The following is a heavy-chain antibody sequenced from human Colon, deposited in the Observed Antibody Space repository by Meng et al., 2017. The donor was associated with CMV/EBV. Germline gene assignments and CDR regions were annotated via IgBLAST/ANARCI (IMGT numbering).Heavy chain of an antibody. CDR1: GFTLSSSG. J-gene: IGHJ4*02. CDR2: ISRDGSIT. Sequence: GSLRLSCAAVGFTLSSSGIHWGRQAPGKGVVWVSGISRDGSITMYADSVKGRFTISRDNAKNTLYLQMNSLRAEDTAVYYCAKDYDKWGQGTLVTVSS. CDR3: AKDYDK. V-gene: IGHV3-74*03.